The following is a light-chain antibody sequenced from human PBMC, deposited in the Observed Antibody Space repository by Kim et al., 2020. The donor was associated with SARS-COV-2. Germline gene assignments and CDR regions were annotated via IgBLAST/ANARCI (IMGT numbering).Light chain of an antibody. Sequence: SLSPGDSATLSCRASQSISNNLIWYQQKPGQAPRPLIYDASKRATGIPARFSGSGSGTDFTLTISSLEPEDFAVYYCQQRSTWPQTFGQGTKLEI. CDR2: DAS. J-gene: IGKJ2*01. CDR3: QQRSTWPQT. CDR1: QSISNN. V-gene: IGKV3-11*01.